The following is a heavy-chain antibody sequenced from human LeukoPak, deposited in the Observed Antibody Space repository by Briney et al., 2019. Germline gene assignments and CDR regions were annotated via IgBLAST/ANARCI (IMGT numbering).Heavy chain of an antibody. CDR2: ISGSGGST. V-gene: IGHV3-23*01. Sequence: TGGSLRLSCAASGFTFSSYAMSWVRQAPGKGLEWASAISGSGGSTYYADSVKGRFTISRDNSKNTLYLQMNSLRAEDTAVYYCARKRGSGISDYWGQGTLVTVSS. D-gene: IGHD3-10*01. CDR3: ARKRGSGISDY. CDR1: GFTFSSYA. J-gene: IGHJ4*02.